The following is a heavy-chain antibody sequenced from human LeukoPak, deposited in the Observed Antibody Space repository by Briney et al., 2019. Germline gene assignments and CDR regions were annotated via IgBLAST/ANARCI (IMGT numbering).Heavy chain of an antibody. V-gene: IGHV3-23*01. CDR2: ISGSGGST. CDR1: GFTSSSYD. Sequence: GGSLRLSCAASGFTSSSYDMSWVRKAPGKGLEWVSGISGSGGSTYYADSVKGRSTISRDNSKNTLCRQMNSLRAEDTAVYYCAKDRRGCTSTSCYYRFDYWGQGTLVTVSS. J-gene: IGHJ4*02. CDR3: AKDRRGCTSTSCYYRFDY. D-gene: IGHD2-2*01.